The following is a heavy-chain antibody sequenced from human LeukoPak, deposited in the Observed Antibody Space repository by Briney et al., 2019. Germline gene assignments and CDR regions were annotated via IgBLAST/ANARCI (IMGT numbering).Heavy chain of an antibody. V-gene: IGHV4-59*12. J-gene: IGHJ5*02. D-gene: IGHD4-23*01. CDR2: IYYSGST. Sequence: SETLSLTCTVSGGSISSYYWSWIRQPPGKGLEWIGYIYYSGSTNYNPSLKSRVTMSVDTSKNQFSLKLSSVTAADTAVYYCASYRWYGSSGWYDPWGQGTLVTVSS. CDR1: GGSISSYY. CDR3: ASYRWYGSSGWYDP.